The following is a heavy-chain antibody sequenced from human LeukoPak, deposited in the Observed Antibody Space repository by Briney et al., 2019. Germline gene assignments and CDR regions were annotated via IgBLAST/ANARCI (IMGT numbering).Heavy chain of an antibody. CDR2: IYSSGST. CDR1: GGSISSYY. Sequence: SETLSLTCSVSGGSISSYYWSWTRQPPGKGLEWIGYIYSSGSTNYNPSLKSRVTLSLDTSRNQFSLKLTSVTAADTAVYYCARGFGDWGLSWFDPWGQGTLVTVSS. CDR3: ARGFGDWGLSWFDP. J-gene: IGHJ5*02. V-gene: IGHV4-59*01. D-gene: IGHD3-10*01.